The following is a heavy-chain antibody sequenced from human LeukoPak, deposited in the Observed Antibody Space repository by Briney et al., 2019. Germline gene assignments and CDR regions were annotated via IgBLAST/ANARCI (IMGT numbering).Heavy chain of an antibody. CDR3: ARGPYSYDSSGAFDI. D-gene: IGHD3-22*01. J-gene: IGHJ3*02. CDR2: ISSSGSN. V-gene: IGHV4-61*02. CDR1: GDSISSGDYY. Sequence: PSQTLSLTCTVSGDSISSGDYYWSWIRQPAGKGLEWIGRISSSGSNNYNPSLKSRVTISVDTSKNQFSLKLSSVTAADTAVYFCARGPYSYDSSGAFDIWGQGTMVTVSS.